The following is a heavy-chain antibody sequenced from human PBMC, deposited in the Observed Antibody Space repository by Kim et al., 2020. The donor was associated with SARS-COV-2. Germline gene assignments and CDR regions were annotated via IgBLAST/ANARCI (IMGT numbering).Heavy chain of an antibody. CDR1: GFTFSSYG. J-gene: IGHJ4*02. D-gene: IGHD3-10*01. CDR3: AKEPTMVRGVIHDY. Sequence: GGSLRLSCAASGFTFSSYGMHWVRQAPGKGLEWVAVISYDGSNKYYADSVKGRFTISRDNSKNTLYLQMNSLRAEDTAVYYCAKEPTMVRGVIHDYWGQGTLGTVSS. CDR2: ISYDGSNK. V-gene: IGHV3-30*18.